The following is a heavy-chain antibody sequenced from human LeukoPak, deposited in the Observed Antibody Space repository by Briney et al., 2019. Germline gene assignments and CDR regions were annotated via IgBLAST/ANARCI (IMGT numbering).Heavy chain of an antibody. D-gene: IGHD4-11*01. CDR2: IYPGDSDT. V-gene: IGHV5-51*01. CDR1: GYSFTSYW. CDR3: ARHRAYSQPSDAFDI. Sequence: GESLKISCKGSGYSFTSYWIGWVRQMPGKGLELMGIIYPGDSDTRYSPSFQGQVTISADKSISTAYLQWSSLKASDAAMYHCARHRAYSQPSDAFDIWGQGTMVTVSS. J-gene: IGHJ3*02.